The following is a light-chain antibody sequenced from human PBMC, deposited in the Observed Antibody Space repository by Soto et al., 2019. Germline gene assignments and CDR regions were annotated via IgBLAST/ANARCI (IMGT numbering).Light chain of an antibody. CDR2: GAS. V-gene: IGKV3-20*01. CDR3: QQYGSSPWT. J-gene: IGKJ1*01. CDR1: QTIRSNY. Sequence: ETVLTQSPGTLSLSPGERATLSCRASQTIRSNYLAWYRQTPGQAPRLLIYGASNRDTGIADRFSGSGSGTDFTLIINRLEPEDFALYYCQQYGSSPWTFGQGTKVEIK.